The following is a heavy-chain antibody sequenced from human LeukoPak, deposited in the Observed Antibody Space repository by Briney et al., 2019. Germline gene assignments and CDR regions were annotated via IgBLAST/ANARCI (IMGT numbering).Heavy chain of an antibody. D-gene: IGHD6-13*01. CDR1: GGSISSSSYY. CDR3: ARRGSSWYTPGYYMDV. Sequence: SETLSLTCTVSGGSISSSSYYWGWIRQPPGKGLEWIGSIYYSGSTYYNPSLKSRVTISVDTSKNQFSLKLSSVTAADTAVYYCARRGSSWYTPGYYMDVWGKGTTVTISS. V-gene: IGHV4-39*07. CDR2: IYYSGST. J-gene: IGHJ6*03.